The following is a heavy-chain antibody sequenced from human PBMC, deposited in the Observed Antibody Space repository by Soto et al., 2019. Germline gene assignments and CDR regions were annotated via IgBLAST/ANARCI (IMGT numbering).Heavy chain of an antibody. V-gene: IGHV4-39*02. D-gene: IGHD3-3*01. CDR1: GDSVTSSRYY. CDR3: ASSTDYDFWSGYWSYYMDV. CDR2: VPYAGNT. Sequence: SETLSLTCTVSGDSVTSSRYYWGWVRQAPGKGLEWIGSVPYAGNTYYNPSLKSRVTLFIDTSKNHFSLSLRSVTAADTAVYYCASSTDYDFWSGYWSYYMDVWGKGTTVTVSS. J-gene: IGHJ6*03.